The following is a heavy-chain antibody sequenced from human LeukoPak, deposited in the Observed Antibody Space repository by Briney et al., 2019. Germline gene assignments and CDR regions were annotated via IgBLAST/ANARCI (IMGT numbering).Heavy chain of an antibody. J-gene: IGHJ4*02. Sequence: GGSLRLSCAASGFTFHNYGIQWVRQAPGKGLEWVTIIRYDGSDEYYADSVKGRFTISRDNSKSTLYLQMNSLRPEDTAMYYCAKVRGLAAGSESFDYWGQGTLVTVSS. CDR3: AKVRGLAAGSESFDY. V-gene: IGHV3-30*02. CDR2: IRYDGSDE. D-gene: IGHD6-13*01. CDR1: GFTFHNYG.